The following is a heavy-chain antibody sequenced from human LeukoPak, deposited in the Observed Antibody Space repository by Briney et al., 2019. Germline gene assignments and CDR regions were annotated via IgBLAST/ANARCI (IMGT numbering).Heavy chain of an antibody. J-gene: IGHJ6*03. CDR3: AGLXVXSXFYXYYYMDV. CDR2: IIPILGIA. V-gene: IGHV1-69*04. Sequence: SVKVSCKASGGTFSSYAISWVRQAPGQGLEWMGRIIPILGIANYAQKFQGRVTITADKSTSTAYMELSSLRSEDTAVYYCAGLXVXSXFYXYYYMDVWGKGTTVTVSS. CDR1: GGTFSSYA. D-gene: IGHD3/OR15-3a*01.